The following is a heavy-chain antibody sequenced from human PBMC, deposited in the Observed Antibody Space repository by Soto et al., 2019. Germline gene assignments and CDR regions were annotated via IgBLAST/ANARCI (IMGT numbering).Heavy chain of an antibody. Sequence: QAQLVQSGPEVKKPGASVKVSCKASGYTFSGPYIYWIRQAPGQGLEWMGWIDPNSGGTEFAQKFHGRVTLTRATSISTVYMELNSLRSDDTGVYYCARDFRTHSHGVDVWGQGNAVTVSS. J-gene: IGHJ6*02. CDR3: ARDFRTHSHGVDV. D-gene: IGHD1-26*01. CDR2: IDPNSGGT. V-gene: IGHV1-2*02. CDR1: GYTFSGPY.